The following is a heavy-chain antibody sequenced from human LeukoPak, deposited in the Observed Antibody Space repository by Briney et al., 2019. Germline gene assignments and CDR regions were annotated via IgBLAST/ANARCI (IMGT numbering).Heavy chain of an antibody. CDR3: RNIRGENEVVVGY. Sequence: GGSLRLSCAASVFTFSSYGMHWVRQAPGKGLEWVAVISYDGSNKYYADSVKGRFTISRDNSKNTLYLQMNSLRAEDTAVYYCRNIRGENEVVVGYWGQGAMVAVSS. CDR2: ISYDGSNK. J-gene: IGHJ4*02. D-gene: IGHD2-2*01. CDR1: VFTFSSYG. V-gene: IGHV3-30*18.